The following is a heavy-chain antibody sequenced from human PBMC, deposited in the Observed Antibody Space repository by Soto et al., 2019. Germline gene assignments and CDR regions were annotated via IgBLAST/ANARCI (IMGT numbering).Heavy chain of an antibody. J-gene: IGHJ4*02. Sequence: GGSLRLSCAASGFTVSSNYMSWVRQAPGKGLEWISYISGNGEIIQYAASARGRFTISRDNAENSVYLEMDSLRAEDTALYYCARDVDADFRTDFDYWGRGTLVTVSS. CDR1: GFTVSSNY. D-gene: IGHD4-17*01. V-gene: IGHV3-11*01. CDR3: ARDVDADFRTDFDY. CDR2: ISGNGEII.